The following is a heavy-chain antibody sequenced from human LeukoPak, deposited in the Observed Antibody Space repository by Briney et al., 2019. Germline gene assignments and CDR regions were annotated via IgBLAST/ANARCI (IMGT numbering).Heavy chain of an antibody. CDR3: ARDLGSIVRGVPNWVDP. CDR2: ISAYNGNT. Sequence: ASVKVSCKASGYTFTSYGITWVRQAPGQGLEWMGWISAYNGNTNYAQKLQGRVTMTTDTSTDTAYMELRSLRSDDTAVYYCARDLGSIVRGVPNWVDPWGQGTLVTVSS. D-gene: IGHD3-10*01. J-gene: IGHJ5*02. CDR1: GYTFTSYG. V-gene: IGHV1-18*04.